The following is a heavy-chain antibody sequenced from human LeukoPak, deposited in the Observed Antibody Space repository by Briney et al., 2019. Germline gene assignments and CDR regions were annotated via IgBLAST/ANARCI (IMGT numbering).Heavy chain of an antibody. D-gene: IGHD3-3*01. Sequence: GGSLRLSCAASGFTFSSYAVSWVRQAPGKGLEWVSDISGSGGSTYYADSVKGRFTISRDNSKNTLYLQMNSLRAEDTAVYHCAKDFVVVMMMAFDIWGQGTMVTVSS. CDR1: GFTFSSYA. CDR3: AKDFVVVMMMAFDI. V-gene: IGHV3-23*01. J-gene: IGHJ3*02. CDR2: ISGSGGST.